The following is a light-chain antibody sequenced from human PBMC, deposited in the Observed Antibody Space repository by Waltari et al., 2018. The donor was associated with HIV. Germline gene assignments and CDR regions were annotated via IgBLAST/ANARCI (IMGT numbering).Light chain of an antibody. CDR2: EVS. J-gene: IGLJ2*01. CDR1: SSDVGAYDS. Sequence: QSALTQPASVSGAPGQSIAISCTGTSSDVGAYDSVSWYQHHPVKAPKLMIYEVSNRPSGVSNRFSGSKSGNTASLTISGLQAEDEADYYCSSYTSSNTLVFGGVTKLTVL. CDR3: SSYTSSNTLV. V-gene: IGLV2-14*01.